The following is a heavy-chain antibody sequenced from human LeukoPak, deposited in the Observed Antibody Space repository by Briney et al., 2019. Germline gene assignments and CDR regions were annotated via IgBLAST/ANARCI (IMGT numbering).Heavy chain of an antibody. CDR2: IKQDGSEK. CDR1: GFTFSSYW. Sequence: GGSLRLSCAASGFTFSSYWMSWVRQAPGKGREWVANIKQDGSEKYYVDSVKGRFTISRDNAKNSLYLQMNSLRAEDTAVYYCARWREGSGSYYHYYYYGMDVWGQGTTVTVSS. V-gene: IGHV3-7*01. J-gene: IGHJ6*02. D-gene: IGHD1-26*01. CDR3: ARWREGSGSYYHYYYYGMDV.